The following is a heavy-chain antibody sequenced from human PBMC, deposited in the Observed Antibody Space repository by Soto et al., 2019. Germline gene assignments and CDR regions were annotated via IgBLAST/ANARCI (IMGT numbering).Heavy chain of an antibody. D-gene: IGHD1-26*01. V-gene: IGHV3-74*01. CDR1: GFTFSSYW. CDR3: ARCGSLNWYFDL. CDR2: INSDGSST. Sequence: EVQLVESGGALVQPGGSLRLSCAASGFTFSSYWMHWVRQAPGKGLVWVSRINSDGSSTRYADSVKGRFTTSRDNAKNTLYLQINSLRAEDTAVYYCARCGSLNWYFDLWGRGTLGTVSS. J-gene: IGHJ2*01.